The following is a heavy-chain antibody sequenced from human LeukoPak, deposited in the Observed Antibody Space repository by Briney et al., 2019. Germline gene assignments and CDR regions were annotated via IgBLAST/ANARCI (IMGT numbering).Heavy chain of an antibody. Sequence: PSETLSLTCAVYGGSFSGYYWSWIRQPPGKGLEWIGEINHSGSTNYNPSLKSRVTILVDTSKNQFSLKLGSVTAADTAVYYCARGHSPVTTKVSYFQHWGQGTLVTVSS. CDR1: GGSFSGYY. CDR3: ARGHSPVTTKVSYFQH. CDR2: INHSGST. J-gene: IGHJ1*01. D-gene: IGHD4-17*01. V-gene: IGHV4-34*01.